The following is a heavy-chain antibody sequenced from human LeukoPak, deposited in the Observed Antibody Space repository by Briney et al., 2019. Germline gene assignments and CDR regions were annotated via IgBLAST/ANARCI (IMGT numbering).Heavy chain of an antibody. J-gene: IGHJ6*02. V-gene: IGHV3-30*04. CDR2: ISYDGSNK. CDR1: GFTFSSYA. CDR3: ATPLYCSRGSCYGYYYGMDV. Sequence: PGGSLRLSCAASGFTFSSYAMHWVRQAPGKGLEWVAVISYDGSNKYYADSVKGRFTISRDNSKNTLYLQMNSLRAEDTAVYYCATPLYCSRGSCYGYYYGMDVWGQGTTVTVSS. D-gene: IGHD2-15*01.